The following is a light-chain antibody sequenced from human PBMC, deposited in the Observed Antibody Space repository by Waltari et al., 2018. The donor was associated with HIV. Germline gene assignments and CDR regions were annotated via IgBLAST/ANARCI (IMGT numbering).Light chain of an antibody. CDR1: QSVSSY. V-gene: IGKV3-11*01. Sequence: EIVLTQSPATLSLSPGERATLSCRASQSVSSYLAWYQHKPGQAPRLLIYDASNSATGIPARFSGSGSGTDFTLTITSLEPEDVAVYYCQQRSNWPPYTFGQGTKLEIK. CDR3: QQRSNWPPYT. CDR2: DAS. J-gene: IGKJ2*01.